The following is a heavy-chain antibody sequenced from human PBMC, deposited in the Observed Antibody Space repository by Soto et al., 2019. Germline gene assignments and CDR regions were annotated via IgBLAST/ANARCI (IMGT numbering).Heavy chain of an antibody. CDR2: INERGDST. Sequence: QPGGSLRLSCADSGFTFRTYALSWVRQAPGKGLEWVSAINERGDSTYYTDSVKGRFTISRDNSKNTLYLQMNSLRAEDTALYYCAKDKSGTKAFDIWGQGTMVTV. CDR3: AKDKSGTKAFDI. CDR1: GFTFRTYA. D-gene: IGHD1-1*01. J-gene: IGHJ3*02. V-gene: IGHV3-23*01.